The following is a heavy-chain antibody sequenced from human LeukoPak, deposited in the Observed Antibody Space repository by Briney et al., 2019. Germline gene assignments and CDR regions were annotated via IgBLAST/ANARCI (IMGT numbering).Heavy chain of an antibody. CDR3: ARDILYYYGSGGLDY. CDR2: ISYDGSNK. Sequence: PGGSLRLSCLASGFTFSSYAMHWVRRAPGKGLEWVAVISYDGSNKYYADSVKGRFTISRDNSKNTLYLQMNSLRAEDTAVYYCARDILYYYGSGGLDYWGQGTLVTVSS. D-gene: IGHD3-10*01. J-gene: IGHJ4*02. V-gene: IGHV3-30-3*01. CDR1: GFTFSSYA.